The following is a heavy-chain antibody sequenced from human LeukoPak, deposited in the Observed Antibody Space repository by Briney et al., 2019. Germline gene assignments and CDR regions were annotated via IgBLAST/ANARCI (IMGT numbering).Heavy chain of an antibody. J-gene: IGHJ4*02. V-gene: IGHV3-23*01. CDR3: AKDRGYFEVFDY. D-gene: IGHD3-9*01. CDR2: IGGSSKNI. Sequence: GGSLRLSCAASGFTFSSYVMGWVRQAPGKGLEWVSGIGGSSKNIYYADSVKGRFTISRDNSKNTLYLQMNSLRAEDSAVYYCAKDRGYFEVFDYWGQGTLVTVSS. CDR1: GFTFSSYV.